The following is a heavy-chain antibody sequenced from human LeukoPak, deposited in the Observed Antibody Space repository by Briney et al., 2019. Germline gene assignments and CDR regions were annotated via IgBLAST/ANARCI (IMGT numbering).Heavy chain of an antibody. Sequence: GRSLRLSCAASGFTFSDYAMHWVRQAPGKGLEWVAVISYDGSNKYYADSVKGRFTISRDNSKNTLYLQMNSLRAEDTAVYYCAKDRGQWLTPRGMDVWGQGTTVTVSS. V-gene: IGHV3-30*04. CDR3: AKDRGQWLTPRGMDV. CDR1: GFTFSDYA. CDR2: ISYDGSNK. J-gene: IGHJ6*02. D-gene: IGHD3-10*01.